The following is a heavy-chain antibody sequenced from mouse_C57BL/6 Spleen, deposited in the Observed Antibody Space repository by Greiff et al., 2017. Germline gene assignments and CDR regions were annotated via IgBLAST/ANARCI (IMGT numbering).Heavy chain of an antibody. CDR3: APADGYYPFAY. CDR2: IHPNSGST. CDR1: GYTFTSYW. V-gene: IGHV1-64*01. J-gene: IGHJ3*01. D-gene: IGHD2-3*01. Sequence: QVQLQQPGAELVKPGASVKLSCKASGYTFTSYWMHWVKQRPGQGLEWIGMIHPNSGSTNYNEKFKSKATLTVDKSSSTAYMQLSSLTSEESAVYYCAPADGYYPFAYWGQGTLVTVSA.